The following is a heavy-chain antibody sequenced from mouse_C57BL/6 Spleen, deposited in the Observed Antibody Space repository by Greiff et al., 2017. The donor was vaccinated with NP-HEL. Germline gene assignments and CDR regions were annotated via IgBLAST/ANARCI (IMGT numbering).Heavy chain of an antibody. CDR3: TQTARFLAWFAY. D-gene: IGHD3-3*01. Sequence: VKLMESGAELVRPGASVTLSCKASGYTFTDYEMHWVKQTPVHGLEWIGAIDPETGGTAYNQKFKGKAILTADKSSSTAYMELRSLTSEDSAVYYCTQTARFLAWFAYWGQGTLVTVSA. J-gene: IGHJ3*01. CDR1: GYTFTDYE. CDR2: IDPETGGT. V-gene: IGHV1-15*01.